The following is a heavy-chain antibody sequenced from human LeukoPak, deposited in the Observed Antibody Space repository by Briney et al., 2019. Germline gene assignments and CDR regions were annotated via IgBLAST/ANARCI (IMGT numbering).Heavy chain of an antibody. CDR1: GGYISGYY. Sequence: SETLSLTCTVSGGYISGYYWSWIRQPPGKGLEWIGYIYHSGSTNYNPSLKSRVTISVDTSKNQFSLKLSSVTAADTAVYYCARAPTYCGGDCPPNYWGQGTLVTVSS. CDR2: IYHSGST. J-gene: IGHJ4*02. CDR3: ARAPTYCGGDCPPNY. V-gene: IGHV4-59*01. D-gene: IGHD2-21*02.